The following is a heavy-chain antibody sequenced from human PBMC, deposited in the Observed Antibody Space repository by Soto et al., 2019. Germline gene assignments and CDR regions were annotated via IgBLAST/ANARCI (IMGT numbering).Heavy chain of an antibody. V-gene: IGHV4-4*02. CDR3: ARSEATVLDS. CDR1: GGSMSSSNW. D-gene: IGHD4-17*01. Sequence: QVQLQESGPGLVKPSGTLSLTCTVSGGSMSSSNWWNWVRQSPGKGLEWIGETHPSGRTNYSPSLXRXGXIXXDKSKNQCSLQLTSVTAAATAVYYCARSEATVLDSWGQGTLVTVSS. J-gene: IGHJ4*02. CDR2: THPSGRT.